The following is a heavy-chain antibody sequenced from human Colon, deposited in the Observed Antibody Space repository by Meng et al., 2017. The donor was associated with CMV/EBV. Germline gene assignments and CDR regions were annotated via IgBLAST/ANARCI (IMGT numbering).Heavy chain of an antibody. CDR3: STRVLHRFWGIHSNCLEGH. CDR1: GFTLTDAW. V-gene: IGHV3-15*01. J-gene: IGHJ4*02. Sequence: GESLKISCAASGFTLTDAWMHWVRQTPEKGMEWLGRIRARVDSGTTDYIAYDASAKGRFAISIDESKNIFHLQMNSMNIDDTAIYFCSTRVLHRFWGIHSNCLEGHWGQGTRVTVSS. D-gene: IGHD3-16*01. CDR2: IRARVDSGTT.